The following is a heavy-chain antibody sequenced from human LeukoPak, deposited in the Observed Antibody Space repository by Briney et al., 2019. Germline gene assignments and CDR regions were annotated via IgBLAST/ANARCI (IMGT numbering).Heavy chain of an antibody. D-gene: IGHD6-13*01. Sequence: GGSLRLSCAASGFTFSTYWMHWVRQAPGQGPVWVSRISPDGSTTTYADSVRGRFSISRDDAKNTLYMQMNSLRVDDTAVYYCVRGSSTWSPLGDYWGQGTLVTVST. CDR3: VRGSSTWSPLGDY. CDR1: GFTFSTYW. CDR2: ISPDGSTT. J-gene: IGHJ4*02. V-gene: IGHV3-74*01.